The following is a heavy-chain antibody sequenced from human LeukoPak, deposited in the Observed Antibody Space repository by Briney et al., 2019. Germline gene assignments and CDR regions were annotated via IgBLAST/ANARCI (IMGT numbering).Heavy chain of an antibody. CDR2: IYTSGST. V-gene: IGHV4-61*02. CDR1: GGSISSGGYY. D-gene: IGHD6-13*01. Sequence: SQTLSLTCTVSGGSISSGGYYWSWIRQPAGKGLEWIGRIYTSGSTNYNPSLKSRVTISVDTSKNQFSLKLSSVTAADTAVYYCARRGTAIYSRNRVFDYWGQGTLVTVSS. J-gene: IGHJ4*02. CDR3: ARRGTAIYSRNRVFDY.